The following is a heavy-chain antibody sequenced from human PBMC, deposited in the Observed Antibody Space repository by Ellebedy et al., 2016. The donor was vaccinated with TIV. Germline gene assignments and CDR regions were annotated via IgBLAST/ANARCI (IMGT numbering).Heavy chain of an antibody. Sequence: GESLKISCAASGFTFSSYWMSWVRQAPGKGLEWVANIKQDGSEKYYVDSVKGRLTISRDNAKNSLYLQMNSLRAEDTAVYYCARANGAYEYWGQGTLVTVSS. V-gene: IGHV3-7*01. CDR3: ARANGAYEY. CDR2: IKQDGSEK. J-gene: IGHJ4*02. D-gene: IGHD1-1*01. CDR1: GFTFSSYW.